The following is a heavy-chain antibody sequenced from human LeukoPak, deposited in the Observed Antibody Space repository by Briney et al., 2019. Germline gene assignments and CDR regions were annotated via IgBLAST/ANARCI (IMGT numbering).Heavy chain of an antibody. D-gene: IGHD6-19*01. J-gene: IGHJ4*02. Sequence: AASVKVSCKASGYTFTGYYMHWVRQAPGQGLEWMGWISPNSGGTNYAQKFQGRVTMTRDTSISTAYMELSRLRSDDTAVYYCARAVRSSGWYPSDYWGQGTLVTVSS. V-gene: IGHV1-2*02. CDR1: GYTFTGYY. CDR2: ISPNSGGT. CDR3: ARAVRSSGWYPSDY.